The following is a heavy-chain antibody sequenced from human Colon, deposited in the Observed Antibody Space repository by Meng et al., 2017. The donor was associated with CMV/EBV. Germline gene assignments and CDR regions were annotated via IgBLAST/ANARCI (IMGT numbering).Heavy chain of an antibody. Sequence: SETLSLTCTVSGGSISSYYWSWIRQPPGKGLEWIGYIYYSGSTNYNPSLKSRVTILVDTSKNQFSLKLSSVTAADTAVYYCARGSGPLFPGAFDIWGQGTMVTVSS. D-gene: IGHD3-10*02. CDR2: IYYSGST. V-gene: IGHV4-59*01. CDR3: ARGSGPLFPGAFDI. CDR1: GGSISSYY. J-gene: IGHJ3*02.